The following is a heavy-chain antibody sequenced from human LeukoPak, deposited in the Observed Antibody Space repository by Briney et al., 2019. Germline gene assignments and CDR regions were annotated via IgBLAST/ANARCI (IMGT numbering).Heavy chain of an antibody. Sequence: GGSLRLSCAASGFTFSSYAMSWVRQAPGKGLEWVSAISGSGGSTYYADSVKGRFTISRDNAKNSLYLQMNSLRAEDTAVYYCARDPPPAYSGDAFDIWGQGTMVTVSS. CDR3: ARDPPPAYSGDAFDI. CDR1: GFTFSSYA. V-gene: IGHV3-23*01. D-gene: IGHD5-12*01. J-gene: IGHJ3*02. CDR2: ISGSGGST.